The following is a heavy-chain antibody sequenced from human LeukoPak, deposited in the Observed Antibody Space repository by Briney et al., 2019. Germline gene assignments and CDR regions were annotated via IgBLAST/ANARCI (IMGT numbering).Heavy chain of an antibody. Sequence: GESLKISCKGSGYRFTTYWIAWVRQLPGKGLEWMGTIYPGDSDTRYSPSFQGQVTISADKSISTAYLQWSSLKASDTAMYYCARQGSGYYYEDDAFDIWGQGTMVTVSS. CDR3: ARQGSGYYYEDDAFDI. CDR2: IYPGDSDT. J-gene: IGHJ3*02. V-gene: IGHV5-51*01. D-gene: IGHD3-22*01. CDR1: GYRFTTYW.